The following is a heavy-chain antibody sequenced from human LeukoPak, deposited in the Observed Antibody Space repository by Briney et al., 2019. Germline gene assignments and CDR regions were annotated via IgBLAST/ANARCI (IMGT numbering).Heavy chain of an antibody. CDR2: IWYDGSNK. CDR1: GFTFSSYG. J-gene: IGHJ4*02. CDR3: RVGYCLNDY. D-gene: IGHD1-26*01. Sequence: PGGSLRLSCAASGFTFSSYGMHWVRQAPGKGLEWVAVIWYDGSNKYYADSVKGRFTISRDNSKNTLYLQMNSLRAEDTAVYYCRVGYCLNDYWGQGTLVTVSS. V-gene: IGHV3-33*01.